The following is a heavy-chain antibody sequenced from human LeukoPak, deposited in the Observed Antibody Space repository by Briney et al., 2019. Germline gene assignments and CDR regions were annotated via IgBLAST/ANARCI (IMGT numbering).Heavy chain of an antibody. J-gene: IGHJ4*02. D-gene: IGHD2-2*01. Sequence: PSETLSLTCSVSGGSISSSSYYWGWIRQPPGKGLEWIGSIYYSGSTYYNPSLKSRVTISVDTSKNQFSLKLSSVTAADTAVYYCARRVIPDATLDYSGQGTLVTVSS. V-gene: IGHV4-39*01. CDR1: GGSISSSSYY. CDR3: ARRVIPDATLDY. CDR2: IYYSGST.